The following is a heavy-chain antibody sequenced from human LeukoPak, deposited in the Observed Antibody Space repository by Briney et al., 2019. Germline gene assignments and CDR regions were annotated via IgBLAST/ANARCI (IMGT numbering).Heavy chain of an antibody. CDR3: ARHSAFDI. CDR1: GGSISSYY. Sequence: SETLSLTCTVSGGSISSYYWSWVRQPPGKELEWIGYIYYSGTTKYNPSLKSRVTISVDTSKNQSSLKLSSVTVADTAVYYCARHSAFDIWGQGTMVTVSS. V-gene: IGHV4-59*08. J-gene: IGHJ3*02. CDR2: IYYSGTT.